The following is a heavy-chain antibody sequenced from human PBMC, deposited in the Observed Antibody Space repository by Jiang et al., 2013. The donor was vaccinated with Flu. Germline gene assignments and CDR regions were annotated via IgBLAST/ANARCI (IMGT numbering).Heavy chain of an antibody. CDR3: VRVFHSNNFFGRTGRFEY. D-gene: IGHD4-11*01. CDR2: IFPNDADT. V-gene: IGHV5-51*01. Sequence: GAEVKKPGESLKISCKGSGYSFTSYWIGWVRQTPGRGLEWLGIIFPNDADTRYSPSFQGQVTISADTSISTVSLQWNGLKVSDTAIYYCVRVFHSNNFFGRTGRFEYWGQGALVTVSS. CDR1: GYSFTSYW. J-gene: IGHJ1*01.